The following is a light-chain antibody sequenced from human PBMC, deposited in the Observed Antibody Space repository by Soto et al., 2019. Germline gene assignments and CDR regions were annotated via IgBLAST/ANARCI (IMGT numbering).Light chain of an antibody. V-gene: IGKV1-39*01. CDR1: QSISSY. CDR2: AAS. CDR3: QQSYSIPLT. J-gene: IGKJ4*01. Sequence: DIQMTQSPSSLSASVGDRVTITCRASQSISSYLNWYQQKPGKAPKLLIYAASSFQSGVPSRFSGGGSGTDFTLTFSSLQPEDFATYYCQQSYSIPLTFGGGTKVEIK.